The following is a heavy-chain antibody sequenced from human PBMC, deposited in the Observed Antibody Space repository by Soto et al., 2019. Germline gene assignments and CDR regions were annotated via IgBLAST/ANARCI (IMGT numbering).Heavy chain of an antibody. CDR3: ARRFLEWLYPYYFDY. CDR2: INHSGST. Sequence: ETLSLTCAVYGGSFSGYYWSWIRQPPGKGLEWIGEINHSGSTNYNPSLKSRVTISVDTSKNQFSLKLSSVTAADTAVYYCARRFLEWLYPYYFDYWGQGTLVTVSS. V-gene: IGHV4-34*01. J-gene: IGHJ4*02. CDR1: GGSFSGYY. D-gene: IGHD3-3*01.